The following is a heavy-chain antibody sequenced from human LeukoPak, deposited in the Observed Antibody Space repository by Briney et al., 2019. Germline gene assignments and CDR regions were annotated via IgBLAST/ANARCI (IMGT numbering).Heavy chain of an antibody. CDR3: ARNYYDSSGYGAFDI. CDR1: GGTFSSYA. CDR2: IIPILGIA. V-gene: IGHV1-69*04. J-gene: IGHJ3*02. D-gene: IGHD3-22*01. Sequence: GASVKVSCKASGGTFSSYAISWVRQAPGQGLEWMGRIIPILGIANYAQKFQGRVTITADKSTSTAYMELSSLRSEDTAVYYCARNYYDSSGYGAFDIWGQGTMVTVSS.